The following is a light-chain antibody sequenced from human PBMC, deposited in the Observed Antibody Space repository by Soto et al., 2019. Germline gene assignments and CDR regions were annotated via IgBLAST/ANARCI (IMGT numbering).Light chain of an antibody. Sequence: QSALTQPRSVSGSPGQSVTISCTGTSSDVGGYNYVSWYQQHPGKAPKLMIYDVSERPSGVPDRFSGSKSGNTDSLTISGLQADDEADYYCCSYAGRSTRVFGTGTKLTV. J-gene: IGLJ1*01. CDR3: CSYAGRSTRV. V-gene: IGLV2-11*01. CDR1: SSDVGGYNY. CDR2: DVS.